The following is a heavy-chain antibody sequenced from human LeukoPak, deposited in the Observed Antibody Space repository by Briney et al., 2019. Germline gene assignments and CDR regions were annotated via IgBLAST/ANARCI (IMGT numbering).Heavy chain of an antibody. CDR2: IYPGDSDT. D-gene: IGHD2-8*02. V-gene: IGHV5-51*01. J-gene: IGHJ4*02. Sequence: GESLKISCKVSGCTFSSNWIGGVRQMPGKGLEWMGIIYPGDSDTRYSPSFQGQVTISADKSISTAYLQWSSLKASDTAMYYCARSTGETGPFDYWGQGTLVTVSS. CDR3: ARSTGETGPFDY. CDR1: GCTFSSNW.